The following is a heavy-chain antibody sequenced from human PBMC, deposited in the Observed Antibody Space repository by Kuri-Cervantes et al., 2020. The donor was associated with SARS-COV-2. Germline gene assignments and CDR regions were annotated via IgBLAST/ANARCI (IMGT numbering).Heavy chain of an antibody. V-gene: IGHV3-30*02. CDR2: IRYDGSNK. Sequence: GGSLRLSCAASGFTFSSYGMHWVRQAPGKGLEWVAFIRYDGSNKYYADSVKGRFTISRDNSKNTLYLQTNSLRAEDTAVYYCAKGGYTAGEWYYYYYMDVWGKGTTVTVSS. J-gene: IGHJ6*03. D-gene: IGHD3-10*01. CDR1: GFTFSSYG. CDR3: AKGGYTAGEWYYYYYMDV.